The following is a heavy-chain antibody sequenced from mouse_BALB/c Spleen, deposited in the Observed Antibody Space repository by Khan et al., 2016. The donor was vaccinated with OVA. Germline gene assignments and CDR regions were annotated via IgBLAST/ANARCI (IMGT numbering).Heavy chain of an antibody. CDR2: IYPGNGNT. V-gene: IGHV1-87*01. D-gene: IGHD1-1*01. Sequence: QVQLQQSGAELARPGASVKLSCKASGYTFSSYWMQWVKQRPGQGLEWIGTIYPGNGNTRYTQKFMGKATLTTDTSSSTASMQLSSLTSEDSAVYYSARGNFYGTTSCIDYWGQGTTLTVSS. CDR3: ARGNFYGTTSCIDY. J-gene: IGHJ2*01. CDR1: GYTFSSYW.